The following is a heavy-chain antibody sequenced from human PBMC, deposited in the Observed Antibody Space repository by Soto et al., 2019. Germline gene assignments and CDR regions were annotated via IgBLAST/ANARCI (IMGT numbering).Heavy chain of an antibody. D-gene: IGHD6-19*01. CDR1: GDSISRGYY. Sequence: SETLSLTCAVSGDSISRGYYWAWIRQPPGKGLEYIGSINHSGSTNYNPSLKSRVTILVDRSENQFSLRLTSVTAVDTAVYYCVRGQWLPRGEYWGQGTLVTVSS. V-gene: IGHV4-38-2*01. J-gene: IGHJ4*02. CDR3: VRGQWLPRGEY. CDR2: INHSGST.